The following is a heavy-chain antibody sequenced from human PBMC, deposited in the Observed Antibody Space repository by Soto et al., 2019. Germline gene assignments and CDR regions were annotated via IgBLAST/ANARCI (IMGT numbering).Heavy chain of an antibody. CDR2: IRPDNGNT. CDR3: ARDTESNRYND. Sequence: AAVKVSCKTSGYTFSTSGISWVRQAPGQGLEWVGWIRPDNGNTKSAQRLQGRVTLTTDTSASTAYMELRSLTSDDTAMYYCARDTESNRYNDWGQGTLVTVSS. J-gene: IGHJ1*01. CDR1: GYTFSTSG. V-gene: IGHV1-18*01. D-gene: IGHD1-20*01.